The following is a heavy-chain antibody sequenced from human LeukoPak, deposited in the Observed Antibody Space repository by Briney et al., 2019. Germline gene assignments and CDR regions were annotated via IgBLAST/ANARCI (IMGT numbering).Heavy chain of an antibody. D-gene: IGHD3-22*01. CDR3: VRDTLYDSRQKSGVGC. CDR1: GFTFSSYS. J-gene: IGHJ4*02. V-gene: IGHV3-21*01. Sequence: GGSLRLSCAASGFTFSSYSMYWARQAPGKGLEWVSSISSSSGYIYYADSVKGRFTISRDNAKNSLYLQMNSLRAEDTAVYYCVRDTLYDSRQKSGVGCWGQGTLVTVSS. CDR2: ISSSSGYI.